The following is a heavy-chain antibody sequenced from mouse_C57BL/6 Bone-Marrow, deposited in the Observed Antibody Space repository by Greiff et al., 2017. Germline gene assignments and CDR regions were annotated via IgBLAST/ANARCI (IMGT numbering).Heavy chain of an antibody. V-gene: IGHV5-17*01. CDR2: ISRGSSTT. Sequence: DVHLVESGGGLVKPGASLKLSCAASGFTFSDYGMHWVRQAPEKGLEWVAYISRGSSTTYYADTVKGRFTLPRDNAKNTLFLQLNSLRSEDTAMYYCAWDCDYHWYFDVGGTGTAVTVTA. D-gene: IGHD2-4*01. CDR3: AWDCDYHWYFDV. CDR1: GFTFSDYG. J-gene: IGHJ1*03.